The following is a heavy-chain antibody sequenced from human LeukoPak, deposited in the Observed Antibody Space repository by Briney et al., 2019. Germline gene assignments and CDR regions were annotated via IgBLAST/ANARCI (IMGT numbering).Heavy chain of an antibody. J-gene: IGHJ4*02. V-gene: IGHV4-34*01. CDR1: GGSFSGYY. Sequence: SETLSLTCAVYGGSFSGYYWSWIRQPPGKGLEWIGEINHSGSTNYNPSLKSRVTISVDTSKNQFSLKLSSVTAADTAVYYCASQIYYYDSSGEEPYYLDYWGQGTLVTVSS. CDR2: INHSGST. D-gene: IGHD3-22*01. CDR3: ASQIYYYDSSGEEPYYLDY.